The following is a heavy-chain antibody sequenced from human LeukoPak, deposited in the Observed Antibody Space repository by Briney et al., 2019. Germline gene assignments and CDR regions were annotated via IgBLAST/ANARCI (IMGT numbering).Heavy chain of an antibody. J-gene: IGHJ4*02. CDR3: TKGRSNHY. V-gene: IGHV3-7*01. Sequence: RAGGSLRLSCAASGFTFSDFWMGWVRQAPGKGLEWVANINQDGSENYYVDSVKGRFTISRDNAKNSLYLQMNSLRAEDTAVYYCTKGRSNHYWGQGTLVTAST. CDR1: GFTFSDFW. CDR2: INQDGSEN. D-gene: IGHD3-10*01.